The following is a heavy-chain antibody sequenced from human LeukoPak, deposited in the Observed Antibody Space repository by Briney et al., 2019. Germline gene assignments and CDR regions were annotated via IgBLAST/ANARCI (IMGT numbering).Heavy chain of an antibody. D-gene: IGHD3-3*01. CDR3: TTYFGVVIKYYYYYYMDV. J-gene: IGHJ6*03. Sequence: GGSLRFSCAASGFTFSNAWMSWVRQAPGKGLEWVGRIKSKTDGGTTDYAAPVKGRFTISRDDSKNTLYLQMNSLKTEDTAVYYCTTYFGVVIKYYYYYYMDVWGKGTTVTVSS. V-gene: IGHV3-15*01. CDR2: IKSKTDGGTT. CDR1: GFTFSNAW.